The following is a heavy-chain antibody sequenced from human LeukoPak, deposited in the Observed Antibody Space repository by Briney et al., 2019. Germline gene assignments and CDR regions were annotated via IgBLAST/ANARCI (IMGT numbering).Heavy chain of an antibody. V-gene: IGHV1-8*01. Sequence: ASVKVSCKASGYTFTSYDINWVRQATGQGLEWMGWMNPNSGNTGYAQKFQGRVTMTRNTSISTAYMELSSLRSEDTAVYYCARELPREYSSGWYHSGDAFDIWGQGTMVTVSS. CDR1: GYTFTSYD. J-gene: IGHJ3*02. CDR3: ARELPREYSSGWYHSGDAFDI. D-gene: IGHD6-19*01. CDR2: MNPNSGNT.